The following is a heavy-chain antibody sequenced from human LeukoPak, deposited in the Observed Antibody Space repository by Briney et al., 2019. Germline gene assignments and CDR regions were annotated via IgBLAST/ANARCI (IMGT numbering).Heavy chain of an antibody. CDR2: ISGSGDNT. V-gene: IGHV3-23*01. CDR3: ARDRRYCSSTSCLPYYYMDV. D-gene: IGHD2-2*01. J-gene: IGHJ6*03. CDR1: GFTFSSYA. Sequence: GGSLRLSCAASGFTFSSYAMNWVRQAPGKGLEWISSISGSGDNTYYADSVKGRFTISRDNSKNTLYLQINSLRAEDTAVYYCARDRRYCSSTSCLPYYYMDVWGKGTTVTVSS.